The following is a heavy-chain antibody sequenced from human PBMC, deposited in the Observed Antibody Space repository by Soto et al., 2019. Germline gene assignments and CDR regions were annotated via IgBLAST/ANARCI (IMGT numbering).Heavy chain of an antibody. CDR3: ARGVNGDNDYYYYYYMDV. CDR1: GYTFTSYD. V-gene: IGHV1-8*01. Sequence: GASVKVSCKASGYTFTSYDINWVRQATGQGLEWMGWMNPNSGNTGYAQKFQGRVTMTRNTSISTAYMELSSLRSEDTAVYYCARGVNGDNDYYYYYYMDVWGKGTTVTVSS. J-gene: IGHJ6*03. CDR2: MNPNSGNT. D-gene: IGHD4-17*01.